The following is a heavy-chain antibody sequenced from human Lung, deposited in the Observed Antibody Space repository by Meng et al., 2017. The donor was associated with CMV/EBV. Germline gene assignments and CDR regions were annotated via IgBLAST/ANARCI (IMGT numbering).Heavy chain of an antibody. CDR1: GFTGSSYD. CDR3: DASDY. Sequence: GALRLSVAASGFTGSSYDMSWARQAPGKGLEWVSTITGSGGRTHYADSVKGRFTISRDNSKNTLYLQMNSLRAEDAAVYYCDASDYWGQGTLVTVSS. CDR2: ITGSGGRT. D-gene: IGHD6-6*01. J-gene: IGHJ4*02. V-gene: IGHV3-23*01.